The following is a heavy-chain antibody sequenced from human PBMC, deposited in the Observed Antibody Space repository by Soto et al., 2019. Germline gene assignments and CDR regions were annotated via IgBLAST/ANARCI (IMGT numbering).Heavy chain of an antibody. CDR2: INAGNGNT. CDR3: EREKLLGHNWFDP. Sequence: XSVKVSCKASGYPFTSYAMHWVRQAPGQRLEWMGWINAGNGNTKYSQKFQGRVTITRDTSASTAYMELSSLRSEDTAVYYCEREKLLGHNWFDPWGQGTLVTVSS. J-gene: IGHJ5*02. CDR1: GYPFTSYA. V-gene: IGHV1-3*01. D-gene: IGHD2-15*01.